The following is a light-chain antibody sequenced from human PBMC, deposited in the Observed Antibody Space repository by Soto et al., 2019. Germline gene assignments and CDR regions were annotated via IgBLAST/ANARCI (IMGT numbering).Light chain of an antibody. CDR2: EVS. V-gene: IGLV2-14*01. CDR1: SSDVGSSDY. CDR3: TSYTTRNSLSV. Sequence: QSVLTQPASVSGSPGQSITISCTGTSSDVGSSDYVSWYQQHPGKVPKLMIYEVSNRPSGVSNRFSASKSGNSAFLTLSGLQDEDEVDYFCTSYTTRNSLSVFGPGTKGTVL. J-gene: IGLJ1*01.